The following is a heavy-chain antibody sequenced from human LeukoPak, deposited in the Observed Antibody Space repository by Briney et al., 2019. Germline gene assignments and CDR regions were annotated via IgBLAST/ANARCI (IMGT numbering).Heavy chain of an antibody. CDR3: ARGITIFGVVFDY. J-gene: IGHJ4*02. V-gene: IGHV4-59*01. CDR1: GGSISNYY. Sequence: SETLSLTCTVSGGSISNYYWSWIRQPPGKGLEWIGYIYYSGSTNYDPSLKSRVTISVDTSKNQFSLKLSSVTAADTAVYYCARGITIFGVVFDYWGQGTLVTVSS. D-gene: IGHD3-3*01. CDR2: IYYSGST.